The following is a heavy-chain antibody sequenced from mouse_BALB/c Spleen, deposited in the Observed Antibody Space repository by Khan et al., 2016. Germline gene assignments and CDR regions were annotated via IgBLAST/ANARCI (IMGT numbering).Heavy chain of an antibody. J-gene: IGHJ2*01. CDR1: GYTFTSYY. Sequence: QVQLQQSGAELVKPGASVKLSCKASGYTFTSYYMYWVKQRPGQGLEWIEEINPSNGGTNFNEKLKSKAILTVDKSSSTANMQLRRLTSEDSAVYYCTSLTFYYWRQVTTLTVSS. CDR3: TSLTFYY. CDR2: INPSNGGT. D-gene: IGHD4-1*01. V-gene: IGHV1S81*02.